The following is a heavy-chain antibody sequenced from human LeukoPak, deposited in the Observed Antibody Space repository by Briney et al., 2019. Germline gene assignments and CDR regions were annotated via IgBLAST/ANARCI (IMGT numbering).Heavy chain of an antibody. CDR1: GGSISGYY. Sequence: SETPSLTCTVSGGSISGYYWSWIRQPAGKGLEWIGRIYTSGSTNSNPSLKSRVAMSVDTSKNQFSLKLSSVTAADTALYYCARGHWFDPWGQGTLVTVSS. CDR2: IYTSGST. CDR3: ARGHWFDP. J-gene: IGHJ5*02. V-gene: IGHV4-4*07.